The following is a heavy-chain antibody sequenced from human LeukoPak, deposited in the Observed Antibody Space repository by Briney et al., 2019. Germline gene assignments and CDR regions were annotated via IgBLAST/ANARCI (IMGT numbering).Heavy chain of an antibody. V-gene: IGHV4-59*08. CDR3: ARHGGGGESYPRVFDY. D-gene: IGHD1-26*01. CDR1: GGSISLYY. J-gene: IGHJ4*02. CDR2: IYYSGST. Sequence: SETLSLTCTASGGSISLYYWSWIRQPPGKGLEWSGYIYYSGSTNYNPSLKSRVTISVDTSKNQFSLTLSSVTAADTAMYYCARHGGGGESYPRVFDYWGRGNLVTVSS.